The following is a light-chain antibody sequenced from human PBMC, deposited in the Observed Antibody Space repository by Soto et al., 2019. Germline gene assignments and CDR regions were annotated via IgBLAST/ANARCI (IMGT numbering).Light chain of an antibody. CDR3: QHYSTVWA. J-gene: IGKJ1*01. CDR2: DAS. CDR1: QSISRG. Sequence: DIQVTQSRSTLCSSVGDRVTITFRASQSISRGLAWYQQKPGKAPNVLIYDASTLESGVPSRFSGSGSGTEFTLTISSLQPEDFATYYCQHYSTVWAFGQGTKVDIK. V-gene: IGKV1-5*01.